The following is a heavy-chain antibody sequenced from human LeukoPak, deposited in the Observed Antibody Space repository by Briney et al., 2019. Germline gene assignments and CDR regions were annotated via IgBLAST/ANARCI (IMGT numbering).Heavy chain of an antibody. Sequence: GESLKISCKTSGFRFSSDWIGWVRQMPGKGLEWMGVIHPGDSDTRYSPSFQGQVTISADKSISTAYLQWSSLKASDTAMYYCARGYGSGSYAGYNWFDPWGQGTLVTVSS. CDR1: GFRFSSDW. V-gene: IGHV5-51*01. D-gene: IGHD3-10*01. CDR2: IHPGDSDT. CDR3: ARGYGSGSYAGYNWFDP. J-gene: IGHJ5*02.